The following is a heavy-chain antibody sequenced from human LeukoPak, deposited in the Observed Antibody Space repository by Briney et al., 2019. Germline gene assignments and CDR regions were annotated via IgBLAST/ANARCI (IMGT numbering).Heavy chain of an antibody. Sequence: GGSLRLSCAASGFTFSSYAMSWVRQAPGKGLEWVSAISGSGGSTYYADSVKGRFTISRDNSKNTLYLQMNSLRAEDTAVYYCAKDMRMRYYYDSSGYYPACLDYWGQGTLVTVSS. CDR3: AKDMRMRYYYDSSGYYPACLDY. D-gene: IGHD3-22*01. CDR2: ISGSGGST. CDR1: GFTFSSYA. J-gene: IGHJ4*02. V-gene: IGHV3-23*01.